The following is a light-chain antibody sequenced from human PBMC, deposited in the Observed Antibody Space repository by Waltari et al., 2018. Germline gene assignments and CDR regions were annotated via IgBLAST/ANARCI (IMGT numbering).Light chain of an antibody. Sequence: IQMAQSPPSLSASVGDRVNITCRASQRVSSYLNWLQQKSGKAPQVLIYSASSLQPGAPSRCSGSGSGTDFTLTISSLQPEDFATYFCQQTYSVPHTFGQRTK. CDR1: QRVSSY. V-gene: IGKV1-39*01. CDR3: QQTYSVPHT. J-gene: IGKJ2*01. CDR2: SAS.